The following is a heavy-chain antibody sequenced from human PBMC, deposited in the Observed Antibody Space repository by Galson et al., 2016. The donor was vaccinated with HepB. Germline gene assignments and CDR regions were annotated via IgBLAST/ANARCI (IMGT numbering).Heavy chain of an antibody. V-gene: IGHV4-59*01. D-gene: IGHD4-17*01. J-gene: IGHJ4*02. CDR3: AREGDYGDVSDY. CDR1: GGSITNYS. Sequence: SETLSLTCSVSGGSITNYSWSWIRQSPGKGLEWIGYIYYTGITDYNPSLKSRVAISLDTSKKKFFLRLTSVTAADTAVYYCAREGDYGDVSDYWGQGTLVTVSS. CDR2: IYYTGIT.